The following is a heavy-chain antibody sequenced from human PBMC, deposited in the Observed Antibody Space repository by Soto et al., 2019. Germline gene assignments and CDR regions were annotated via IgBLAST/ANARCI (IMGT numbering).Heavy chain of an antibody. V-gene: IGHV3-48*02. J-gene: IGHJ4*02. CDR1: GFTFSTYI. D-gene: IGHD6-13*01. Sequence: PGGSLRLSCAASGFTFSTYIMNWVRQAPGKGLEWVSYISSSSNTIDYADSVKGRFTISRDNTENSLYLQMNSLRDDDTAIYYCARGYAGLAAAGRTFDYWGQGTLVTVSS. CDR3: ARGYAGLAAAGRTFDY. CDR2: ISSSSNTI.